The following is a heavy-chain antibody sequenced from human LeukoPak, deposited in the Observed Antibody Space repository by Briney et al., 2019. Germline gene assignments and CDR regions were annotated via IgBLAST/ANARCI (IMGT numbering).Heavy chain of an antibody. Sequence: PGGSLRLSYAASGFIFSDYYMSWIRQAPGKGLEWISYISDSGSTKYYADSVRGRFAISRDNAKNSLYLQMNSLRAEDTAVYYCARTHRSATYCTTNRCYPGYWGQGALVTVSS. D-gene: IGHD2-8*01. V-gene: IGHV3-11*04. J-gene: IGHJ4*02. CDR3: ARTHRSATYCTTNRCYPGY. CDR1: GFIFSDYY. CDR2: ISDSGSTK.